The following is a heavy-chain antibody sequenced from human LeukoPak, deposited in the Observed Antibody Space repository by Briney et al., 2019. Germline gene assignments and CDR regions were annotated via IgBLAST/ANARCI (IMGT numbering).Heavy chain of an antibody. D-gene: IGHD6-19*01. CDR1: GFTFSSYS. CDR2: ISSSSSTI. Sequence: GGSLRLSCAASGFTFSSYSMNWVRQAPGKGLEWVSSISSSSSTIYYADSVKGRFTISRDNAKNSLYLQMNSLRAEDTAVYYCTRVLYSSGWYGDHYWGQGTLVTVSS. J-gene: IGHJ4*01. V-gene: IGHV3-48*01. CDR3: TRVLYSSGWYGDHY.